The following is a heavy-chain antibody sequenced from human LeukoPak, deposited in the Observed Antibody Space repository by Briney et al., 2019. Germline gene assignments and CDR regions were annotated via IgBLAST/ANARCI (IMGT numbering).Heavy chain of an antibody. CDR2: IYPDDSDS. Sequence: GESLKISCKGSGYRFNAYWIAWVRQMPGKGLEWMGIIYPDDSDSRYSPSFQVQVTISADKSVGPAYLQWSSLKGSDTAMYYCARPNSTSYYDSRGYDAFDVWGQGTMVTVSS. CDR3: ARPNSTSYYDSRGYDAFDV. J-gene: IGHJ3*01. V-gene: IGHV5-51*01. D-gene: IGHD3-22*01. CDR1: GYRFNAYW.